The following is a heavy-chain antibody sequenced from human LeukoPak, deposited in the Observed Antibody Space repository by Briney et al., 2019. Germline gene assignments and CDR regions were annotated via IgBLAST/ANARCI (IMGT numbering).Heavy chain of an antibody. CDR1: GYTFTSYG. CDR2: ISAYNGNT. CDR3: ARDDYGDFDY. Sequence: GASVKVSFKASGYTFTSYGISWVRQAPGQGGEGMGWISAYNGNTNYAQKLQGRVTMTTDTSTSTAYMELRSLRSDDTAVYYCARDDYGDFDYWGQGTLVTVSS. D-gene: IGHD4-17*01. J-gene: IGHJ4*02. V-gene: IGHV1-18*04.